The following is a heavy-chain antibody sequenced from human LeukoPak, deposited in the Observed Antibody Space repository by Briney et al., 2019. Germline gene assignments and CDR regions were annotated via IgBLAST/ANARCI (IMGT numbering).Heavy chain of an antibody. CDR1: GYTFTSYD. Sequence: GASVKVSCKASGYTFTSYDINWVRQAPGQGLEWMGGIVPIFGTANYAQKFQGRVTITADESTSTAYMELSSLRSEDTAVYYCARGSSYDFWSGYRFDYWGQGTLVTVSS. CDR2: IVPIFGTA. J-gene: IGHJ4*02. D-gene: IGHD3-3*01. V-gene: IGHV1-69*13. CDR3: ARGSSYDFWSGYRFDY.